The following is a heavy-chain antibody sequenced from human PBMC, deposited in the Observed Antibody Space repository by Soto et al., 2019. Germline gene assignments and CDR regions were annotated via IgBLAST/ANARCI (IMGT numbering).Heavy chain of an antibody. CDR3: TRVGGSVSGMDV. Sequence: EVQLVESGGGLVQPGGSLRLSCAASGFTFSIYWMHWVRQAPGKGPVWVSRIDNAGSSARYADSVKGPFTISRDNAKNAVYLQMNSLRAEDTAVYYGTRVGGSVSGMDVWGQGTPVTVSS. D-gene: IGHD1-26*01. J-gene: IGHJ6*02. V-gene: IGHV3-74*01. CDR2: IDNAGSSA. CDR1: GFTFSIYW.